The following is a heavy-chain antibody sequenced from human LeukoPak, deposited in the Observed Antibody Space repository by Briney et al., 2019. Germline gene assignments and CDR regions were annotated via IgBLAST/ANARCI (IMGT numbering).Heavy chain of an antibody. CDR1: GFTVSSNY. J-gene: IGHJ6*03. CDR2: IYSGGST. CDR3: ARAAYYDSSGYYLRYYYYMDV. V-gene: IGHV3-66*01. D-gene: IGHD3-22*01. Sequence: GSLRLSCAASGFTVSSNYMSWVRQAPGKGLEWVSVIYSGGSTYYADSVKGRFTISRDNSKNTLYLQMNSLRAEDTAVYYCARAAYYDSSGYYLRYYYYMDVWGKGTTVTISS.